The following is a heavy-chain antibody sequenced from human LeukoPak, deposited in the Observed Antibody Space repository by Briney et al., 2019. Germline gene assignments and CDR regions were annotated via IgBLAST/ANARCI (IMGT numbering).Heavy chain of an antibody. CDR3: ARVRNYYDSSGLYYFDY. V-gene: IGHV1-69*04. CDR2: IIPILGIA. D-gene: IGHD3-22*01. CDR1: GGTFSSYA. Sequence: SVKVSCKASGGTFSSYAISWVRQAPGHGLEWMGRIIPILGIANYAQKFQGRVTITADKSTSTAYMELSSLRSEDTAVYYCARVRNYYDSSGLYYFDYWGQGTLVTVSS. J-gene: IGHJ4*02.